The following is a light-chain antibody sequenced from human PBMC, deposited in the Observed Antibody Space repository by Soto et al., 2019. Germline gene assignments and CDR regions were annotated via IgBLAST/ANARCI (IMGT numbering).Light chain of an antibody. V-gene: IGLV1-40*01. CDR3: QSYDSSLSGHV. CDR1: SSNIGAGYD. Sequence: QSVVTQPPSVSGAPGQRVTISCTGSSSNIGAGYDVHWYQQLPGTAPKVLIYGNSNRPSGVPDRFSGSKSGTSASLAITGLQAEDEADYYCQSYDSSLSGHVFGTGTKVTVL. J-gene: IGLJ1*01. CDR2: GNS.